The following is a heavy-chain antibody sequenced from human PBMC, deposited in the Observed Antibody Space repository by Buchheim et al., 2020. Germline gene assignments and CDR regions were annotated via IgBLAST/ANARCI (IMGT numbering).Heavy chain of an antibody. Sequence: EVQLVESGGGLVQPGGSLRLSCAASGFIFNDHWMHWVRQSPGKGLVWVSRINGDGSRTNYADTVKGRFTISRDNAKHTLDLQMNSLRVEDTAIYYCVRANYSPDYYYGLDVWGQGTT. J-gene: IGHJ6*02. D-gene: IGHD1-26*01. CDR2: INGDGSRT. V-gene: IGHV3-74*01. CDR3: VRANYSPDYYYGLDV. CDR1: GFIFNDHW.